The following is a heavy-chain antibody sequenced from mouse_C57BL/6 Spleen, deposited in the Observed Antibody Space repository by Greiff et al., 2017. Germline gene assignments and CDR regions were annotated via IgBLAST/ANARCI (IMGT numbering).Heavy chain of an antibody. J-gene: IGHJ2*01. CDR1: GYTFTSYW. CDR2: IDPSDSST. CDR3: GVGRGDY. Sequence: VQLQQPGAELVKPGASVKLSCKASGYTFTSYWMQWVKQRPGQGLEWIGEIDPSDSSTNYNQKFKGKATLTVDTSSSTAYMQLSSLTSEDSAVYCCGVGRGDYWGQGTTRTVSA. V-gene: IGHV1-50*01.